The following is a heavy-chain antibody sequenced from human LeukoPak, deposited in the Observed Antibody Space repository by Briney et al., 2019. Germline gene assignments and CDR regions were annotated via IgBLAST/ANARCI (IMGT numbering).Heavy chain of an antibody. Sequence: ASVKVSCKASGYTFTSYGISWVRQAPGQGLEWMGWISAYNGDTNYAQKLQGRVTMTTDTSTSTAYMELRSLRSDDTAVYYCARVRGGSYYYYYYYMDVWGKGTTVTVSS. CDR3: ARVRGGSYYYYYYYMDV. D-gene: IGHD1-26*01. CDR1: GYTFTSYG. CDR2: ISAYNGDT. V-gene: IGHV1-18*01. J-gene: IGHJ6*03.